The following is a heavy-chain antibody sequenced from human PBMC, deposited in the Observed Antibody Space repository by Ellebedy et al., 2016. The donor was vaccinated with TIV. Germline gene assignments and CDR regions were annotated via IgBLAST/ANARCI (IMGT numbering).Heavy chain of an antibody. CDR2: INHSGST. J-gene: IGHJ3*02. D-gene: IGHD1-14*01. V-gene: IGHV4-34*01. CDR3: ARGRTETVLGAFDI. CDR1: GGSISSYY. Sequence: SETLSLTCTVSGGSISSYYWSRIRKPPGKGLEWIGEINHSGSTNYNPSLKSRVTISVDTSKNQFSLKLSSVTAADTAVYYCARGRTETVLGAFDIWGQGTMVTVSS.